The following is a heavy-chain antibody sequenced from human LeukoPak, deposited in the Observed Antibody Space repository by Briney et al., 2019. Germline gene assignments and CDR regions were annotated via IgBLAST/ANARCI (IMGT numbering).Heavy chain of an antibody. J-gene: IGHJ4*02. Sequence: GRSLRLSCAASGFTFSNYGMHWVRQAPGKGLEWVAFISYDGSNKYYADSVKGRFTISRDNSKNTLYLQMNSLRAEDTAVYYCAKDRGFLEWLPYYFDYWGQGTLVTVSS. CDR3: AKDRGFLEWLPYYFDY. CDR1: GFTFSNYG. D-gene: IGHD3-3*01. CDR2: ISYDGSNK. V-gene: IGHV3-30*18.